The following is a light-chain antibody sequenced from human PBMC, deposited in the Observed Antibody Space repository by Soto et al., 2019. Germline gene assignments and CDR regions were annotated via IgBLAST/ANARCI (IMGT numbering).Light chain of an antibody. J-gene: IGKJ5*01. CDR3: QQYEKWPPSIT. Sequence: EIVLTHSPGTLSLSPWEIAALSCRASQSVSSKYLAWYQQKPGQAPRLLIYGVSTRAAGISARFSGGGSVTEFTLTISSLQSEDFALYYCQQYEKWPPSITFGQGTRLEIK. V-gene: IGKV3-15*01. CDR2: GVS. CDR1: QSVSSKY.